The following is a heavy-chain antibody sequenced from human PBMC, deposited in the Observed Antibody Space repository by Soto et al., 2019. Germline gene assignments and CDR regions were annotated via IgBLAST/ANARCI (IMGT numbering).Heavy chain of an antibody. CDR2: IIPIFGTA. J-gene: IGHJ6*02. CDR1: GCTISSNA. D-gene: IGHD5-18*01. Sequence: SVKVSCKACGCTISSNAISWVRQAPGQGLEWMGGIIPIFGTANYAQKFQGRVTITADESTSTAYMELSSLRSEDTAVYYCARGRVDTAMVKGGRDYYYYGMDVWGQGTTVTVSS. CDR3: ARGRVDTAMVKGGRDYYYYGMDV. V-gene: IGHV1-69*13.